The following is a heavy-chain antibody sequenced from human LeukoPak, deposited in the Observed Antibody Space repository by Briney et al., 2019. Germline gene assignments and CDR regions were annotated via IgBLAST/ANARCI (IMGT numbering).Heavy chain of an antibody. V-gene: IGHV1-46*01. CDR2: INPSGGTT. CDR1: GYTFTTYC. Sequence: GASVKVSCKASGYTFTTYCMHWVRQAPGQGLEWTGIINPSGGTTSYAQKFQGRVAMTRDTSTSTVYMELSSLRSEDTAVYYCARDYRFRSSDYYYPLDYWGQGTLVTVSS. D-gene: IGHD3-22*01. CDR3: ARDYRFRSSDYYYPLDY. J-gene: IGHJ4*02.